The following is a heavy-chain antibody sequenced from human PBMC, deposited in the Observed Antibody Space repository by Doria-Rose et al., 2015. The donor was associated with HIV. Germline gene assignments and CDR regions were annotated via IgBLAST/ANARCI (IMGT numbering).Heavy chain of an antibody. Sequence: QESGPVLVKPTETLTLTSTVSGVSLSSPGMGVSWIRQPPGKALEWLANIFSDDERSYKTSLKSRLTISRGTSKSQVFLTMTDMDPVDTATYYCARIKSSRWYHKYYFDFWGQGTLVIVSA. J-gene: IGHJ4*02. CDR3: ARIKSSRWYHKYYFDF. CDR1: GVSLSSPGMG. CDR2: IFSDDER. D-gene: IGHD6-13*01. V-gene: IGHV2-26*01.